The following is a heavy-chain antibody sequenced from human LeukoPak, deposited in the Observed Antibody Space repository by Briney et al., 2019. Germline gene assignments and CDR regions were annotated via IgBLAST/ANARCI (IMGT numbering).Heavy chain of an antibody. J-gene: IGHJ6*03. CDR2: IGTAGDT. V-gene: IGHV3-13*01. D-gene: IGHD3-10*01. Sequence: GGSLRLSCAASGFTFSSYDMHWVRQATGKSLEWVSAIGTAGDTYYPGSVKGRFTISRENAKNSLYLQMNSLRAGDTAVYYCARGELETSYYYYYYMDVWGKGTTVTVSS. CDR3: ARGELETSYYYYYYMDV. CDR1: GFTFSSYD.